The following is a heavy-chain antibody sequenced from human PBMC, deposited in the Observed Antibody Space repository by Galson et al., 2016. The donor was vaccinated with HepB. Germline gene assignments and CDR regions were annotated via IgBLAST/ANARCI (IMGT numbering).Heavy chain of an antibody. V-gene: IGHV4-59*12. J-gene: IGHJ1*01. CDR1: GGSMSGFY. CDR2: IYSIGST. Sequence: ETLSLTCTVSGGSMSGFYWSWIRQSPGKGLEWIGFIYSIGSTNYNSSLKSRVTISLDTSKNQFSLNLTSVTAADTAVYYCARGYPIVSVTLHIRVEYIQHWRQGTLVTVSS. D-gene: IGHD5/OR15-5a*01. CDR3: ARGYPIVSVTLHIRVEYIQH.